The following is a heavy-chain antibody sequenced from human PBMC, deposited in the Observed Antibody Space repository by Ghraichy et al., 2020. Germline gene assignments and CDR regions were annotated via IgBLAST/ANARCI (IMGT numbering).Heavy chain of an antibody. CDR3: TADRYCSSTTCPLTIDF. V-gene: IGHV3-15*06. J-gene: IGHJ4*02. CDR2: IKSRRDGGTS. Sequence: GGSLRLSCTVSGFTFDIAWMSWVRQAPGKGLEWVGHIKSRRDGGTSTYAAAVKGRFTISRDDSKFTLFLEMKRLKTEDTGLYYCTADRYCSSTTCPLTIDFWGQGTLVTVSS. CDR1: GFTFDIAW. D-gene: IGHD2-2*01.